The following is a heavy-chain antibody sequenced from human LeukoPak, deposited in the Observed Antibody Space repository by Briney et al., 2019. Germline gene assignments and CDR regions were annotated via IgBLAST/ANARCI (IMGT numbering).Heavy chain of an antibody. V-gene: IGHV1-3*03. CDR3: ARGHYDILTGSTPPFDY. CDR1: GYTFTSYY. J-gene: IGHJ4*02. CDR2: INAGNGNT. D-gene: IGHD3-9*01. Sequence: ASVKVSCKASGYTFTSYYMHWVRQAPGQRLEWMGWINAGNGNTKYSQEFQGRVTITRDTSASTAYLDLSSLRSEAMAVYYCARGHYDILTGSTPPFDYWGQGTLVTVSS.